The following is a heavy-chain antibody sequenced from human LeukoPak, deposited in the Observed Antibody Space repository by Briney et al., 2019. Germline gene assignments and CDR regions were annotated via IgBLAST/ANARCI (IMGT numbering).Heavy chain of an antibody. CDR1: GFTFSSYG. D-gene: IGHD6-19*01. Sequence: PGGSLRLFCAASGFTFSSYGMHWVRQAPGKGLEWVAVIWYDGSNKYYADSVKGRFTISRDNSKNTLYLQMNSLRAEDTAVYYCARKAIAVAGHFDYWGQGTLVTVSS. V-gene: IGHV3-33*01. CDR3: ARKAIAVAGHFDY. J-gene: IGHJ4*02. CDR2: IWYDGSNK.